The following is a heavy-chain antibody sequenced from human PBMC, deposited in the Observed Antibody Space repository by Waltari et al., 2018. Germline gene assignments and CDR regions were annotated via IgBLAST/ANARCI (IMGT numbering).Heavy chain of an antibody. CDR2: IYYSGST. V-gene: IGHV4-31*03. J-gene: IGHJ5*02. D-gene: IGHD6-25*01. CDR3: ARGRRDEKFDP. CDR1: GGSTSRCGYY. Sequence: QVQLQESGPGLVKPSQTLSLTCHVSGGSTSRCGYYWRWIRQHPGKGLEWLGYIYYSGSTYYNPSLKSRVTISVDTSKNQFSLKLSSVTAADTAVYYCARGRRDEKFDPWGQGTLVTVSS.